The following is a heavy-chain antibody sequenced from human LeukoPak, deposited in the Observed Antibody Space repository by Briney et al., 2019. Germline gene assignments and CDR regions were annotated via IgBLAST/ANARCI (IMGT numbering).Heavy chain of an antibody. V-gene: IGHV4-34*01. Sequence: SDTLSLTCAVYGGSFSGYYWSWIRQPPGRGLEWIGEINHSGRTNYNPSLKSRVTISVDTSKNQFSLKLSSVTAADTAVYYCARGFAAPLGYWGQGTLVTVSS. CDR1: GGSFSGYY. CDR3: ARGFAAPLGY. CDR2: INHSGRT. D-gene: IGHD6-13*01. J-gene: IGHJ4*02.